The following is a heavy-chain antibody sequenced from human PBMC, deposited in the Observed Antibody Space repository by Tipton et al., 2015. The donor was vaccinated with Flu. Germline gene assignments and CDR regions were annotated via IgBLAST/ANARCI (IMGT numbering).Heavy chain of an antibody. V-gene: IGHV6-1*01. J-gene: IGHJ4*02. CDR2: TYYRSKWYN. CDR3: ARDSTLPGIAVAGNFDY. Sequence: GLEKPSQTLSLTCAISGDSVSSNSAAWNWIRQSPSRGLEWLGRTYYRSKWYNDYAVSVKSRITINPDTSKNQFSLQLNSVTPEDTAVYYCARDSTLPGIAVAGNFDYWGQGTLVTVSS. D-gene: IGHD6-19*01. CDR1: GDSVSSNSAA.